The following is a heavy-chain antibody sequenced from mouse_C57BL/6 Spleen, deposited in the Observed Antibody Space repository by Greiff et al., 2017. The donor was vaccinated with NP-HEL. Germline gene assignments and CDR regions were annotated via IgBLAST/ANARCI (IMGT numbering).Heavy chain of an antibody. J-gene: IGHJ2*01. CDR3: ARDDYYGSSYVDY. D-gene: IGHD1-1*01. CDR1: GYTFTSYW. Sequence: VKLQQPGAELVKPGASVKLSCKASGYTFTSYWMHWVKQRPGQGLEWIGMIHPNSGSTNYNEKFKSKATLTVDKSSSTAYMQLSSLTSEDSAVYYCARDDYYGSSYVDYWGQGTTLTVSS. CDR2: IHPNSGST. V-gene: IGHV1-64*01.